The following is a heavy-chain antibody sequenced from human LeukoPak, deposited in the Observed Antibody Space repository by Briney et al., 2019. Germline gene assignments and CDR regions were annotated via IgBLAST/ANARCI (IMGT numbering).Heavy chain of an antibody. Sequence: SETLSLTCTVSGGFITSYSWAWIRQPPGKGLEWIAYIYYNGGTNYNPSLKSRVTISENTSENQFSLKLSSVTAADTALYYCARVDAKYFDHAFDIWGQGTMVTVFS. D-gene: IGHD3-9*01. J-gene: IGHJ3*02. CDR2: IYYNGGT. CDR1: GGFITSYS. V-gene: IGHV4-59*01. CDR3: ARVDAKYFDHAFDI.